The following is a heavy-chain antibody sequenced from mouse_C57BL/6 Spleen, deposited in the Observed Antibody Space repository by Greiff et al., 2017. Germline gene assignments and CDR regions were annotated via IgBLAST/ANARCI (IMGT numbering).Heavy chain of an antibody. CDR1: GYTFTDYY. CDR3: ARQGYYDYGDYAMDY. CDR2: IYPGSGNT. J-gene: IGHJ4*01. Sequence: VQLQQSGAELVRPGASVKLSCKASGYTFTDYYINWVKQRPGQGLEWIARIYPGSGNTYYNEKFKGKATLTAEKSSSTAYMQLSSLTSEDSAVYFCARQGYYDYGDYAMDYWGQGTSVTVSS. V-gene: IGHV1-76*01. D-gene: IGHD2-4*01.